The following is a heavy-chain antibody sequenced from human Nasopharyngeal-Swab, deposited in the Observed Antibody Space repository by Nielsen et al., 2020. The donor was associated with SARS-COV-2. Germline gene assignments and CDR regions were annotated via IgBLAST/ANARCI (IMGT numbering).Heavy chain of an antibody. CDR2: ISYDGSNK. J-gene: IGHJ4*02. CDR3: ARAGSSWLGFYFDY. CDR1: GFTFSSYA. D-gene: IGHD6-13*01. Sequence: GESLKISCAASGFTFSSYAMHWVRQAPGKGLEWVADISYDGSNKYYADSVKGRFTISRDNSKSTLYLQMNSLRAEDTAVYYCARAGSSWLGFYFDYWGQGTLVTVSS. V-gene: IGHV3-30*04.